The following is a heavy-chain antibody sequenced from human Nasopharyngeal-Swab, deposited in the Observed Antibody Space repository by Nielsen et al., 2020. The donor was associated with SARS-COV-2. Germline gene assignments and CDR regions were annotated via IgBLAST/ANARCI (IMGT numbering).Heavy chain of an antibody. J-gene: IGHJ4*02. CDR3: VRDDGDVPGITGSGPPGGY. CDR2: INPYSGDT. CDR1: GYTFTDYY. V-gene: IGHV1-2*06. Sequence: ASVKVSCKASGYTFTDYYMHWVRQAPGQGLEWMGRINPYSGDTDYTQKFQGRVPVTRDTSINTIYMELSSLRSDDTAVYYCVRDDGDVPGITGSGPPGGYWGQGTLVTVSS. D-gene: IGHD6-13*01.